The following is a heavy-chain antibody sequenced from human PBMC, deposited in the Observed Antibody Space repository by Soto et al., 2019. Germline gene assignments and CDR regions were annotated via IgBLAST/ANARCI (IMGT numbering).Heavy chain of an antibody. CDR2: ISGYNGDT. CDR1: GYSFTTYG. CDR3: AKNGHPPYYYYGMDV. V-gene: IGHV1-18*01. Sequence: QGLLVQSGAEVKQPGASVKVSCKASGYSFTTYGISWGRQAPGQGLEWMGWISGYNGDTNNAQKFQDRVTMTIDRSTTTAYLELRSLTSDDTAVYYCAKNGHPPYYYYGMDVWGQGTTVTVSS. J-gene: IGHJ6*02. D-gene: IGHD2-8*01.